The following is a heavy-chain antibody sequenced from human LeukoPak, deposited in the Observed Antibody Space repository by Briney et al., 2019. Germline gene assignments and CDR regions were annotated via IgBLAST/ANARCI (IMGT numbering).Heavy chain of an antibody. CDR3: ASGMAVAGSRPFDY. Sequence: ASVNVSCKGSVGTFVSYAISWVRQAPGQGLEWMGRIIPILGIANYAHKFQGRVTITADKPTSTAYMELSSLRSEDTAVYYCASGMAVAGSRPFDYWGQGTLVTVSS. V-gene: IGHV1-69*04. CDR2: IIPILGIA. J-gene: IGHJ4*02. D-gene: IGHD6-19*01. CDR1: VGTFVSYA.